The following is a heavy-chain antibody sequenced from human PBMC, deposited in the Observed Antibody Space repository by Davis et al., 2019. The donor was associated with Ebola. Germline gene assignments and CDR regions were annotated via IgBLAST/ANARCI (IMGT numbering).Heavy chain of an antibody. Sequence: GESLKISCKGSGYSFTSYWISWVRQMPGKGLEWMGRIDPSDSYTNYSPSFQGQVTISADKSISTSYLQWSSLKASDTAMYYCATGSTGWFEQWGQGTLVTVSS. J-gene: IGHJ5*02. D-gene: IGHD1-26*01. V-gene: IGHV5-10-1*04. CDR2: IDPSDSYT. CDR1: GYSFTSYW. CDR3: ATGSTGWFEQ.